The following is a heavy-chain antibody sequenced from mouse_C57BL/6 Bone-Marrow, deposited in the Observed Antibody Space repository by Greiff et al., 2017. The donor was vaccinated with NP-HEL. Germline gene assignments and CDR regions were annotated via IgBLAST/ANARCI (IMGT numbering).Heavy chain of an antibody. CDR3: ARKILRHWYFDV. Sequence: EVQLQQSGPVLVKPGASVKMSCKASGYTFTDYYMNWVKQSHGKSLEWIGVINPYNGGTSYNLKFKGKATLTVDKSSSTAYMELNSLTSEDSAVYYCARKILRHWYFDVWGTGTTVTVSS. D-gene: IGHD1-2*01. CDR1: GYTFTDYY. V-gene: IGHV1-19*01. J-gene: IGHJ1*03. CDR2: INPYNGGT.